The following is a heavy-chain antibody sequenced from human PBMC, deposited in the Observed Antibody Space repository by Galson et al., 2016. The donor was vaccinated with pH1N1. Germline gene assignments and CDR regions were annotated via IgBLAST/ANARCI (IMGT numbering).Heavy chain of an antibody. D-gene: IGHD1/OR15-1a*01. Sequence: QSGAEVKKPGESLKISCKGSGYSFSSYWIGWVRQLPGKGLEWMGIIYPGDSDTKYSPSFQGQVTFSVDKSISTAYLQWSSLKASDTAMYYCPRRETSVGVGYWGQGTLVTVSS. V-gene: IGHV5-51*03. CDR3: PRRETSVGVGY. CDR1: GYSFSSYW. J-gene: IGHJ4*02. CDR2: IYPGDSDT.